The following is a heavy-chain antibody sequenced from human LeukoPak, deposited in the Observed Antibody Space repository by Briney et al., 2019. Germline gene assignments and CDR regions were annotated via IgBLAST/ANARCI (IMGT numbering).Heavy chain of an antibody. CDR2: INPNSGGT. V-gene: IGHV1-2*02. CDR3: ARDLLRGSYYTPDY. CDR1: GYTFTGYY. J-gene: IGHJ4*02. Sequence: ASVKVSCKASGYTFTGYYMHWVRQAPGQGLEWMGWINPNSGGTNYAQKFQGRVTMTRDTSISTAYMELSRLRSDDTAVYYCARDLLRGSYYTPDYWGQGTLVTVSS. D-gene: IGHD1-26*01.